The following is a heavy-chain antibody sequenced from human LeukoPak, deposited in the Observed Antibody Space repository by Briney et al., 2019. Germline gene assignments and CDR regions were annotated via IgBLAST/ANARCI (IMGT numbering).Heavy chain of an antibody. D-gene: IGHD6-19*01. CDR1: GGSISSGGYS. J-gene: IGHJ4*02. CDR3: ARLLMETGYSSGWYIDY. V-gene: IGHV4-30-2*01. Sequence: SQTLSLTCTVSGGSISSGGYSWSWIRQPPGKGLEWIGYIYHSGSTYYNPSLKSRVTISGDRSKNQFSLKLSSVTAADTAVYYCARLLMETGYSSGWYIDYWGQGTLVTVSS. CDR2: IYHSGST.